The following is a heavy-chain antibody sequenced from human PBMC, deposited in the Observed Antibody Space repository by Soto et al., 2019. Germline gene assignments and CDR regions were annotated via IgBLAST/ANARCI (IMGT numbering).Heavy chain of an antibody. CDR3: ARVPVSMVRGYGMDV. V-gene: IGHV3-11*06. D-gene: IGHD3-10*01. J-gene: IGHJ6*02. CDR2: ISSSGPYT. CDR1: GFTFNDYY. Sequence: QVHLVESGGGLVKPGGSLRLSCAASGFTFNDYYMSWVRQAPGKGLEWVSYISSSGPYTKYGYSVKGRFTISRDNAKNSLYLQMSSLRVEDTAVYYCARVPVSMVRGYGMDVWGQGTTVTVSS.